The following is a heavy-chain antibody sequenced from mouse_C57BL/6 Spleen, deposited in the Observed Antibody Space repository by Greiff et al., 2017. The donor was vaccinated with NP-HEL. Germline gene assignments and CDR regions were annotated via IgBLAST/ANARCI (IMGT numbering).Heavy chain of an antibody. D-gene: IGHD2-3*01. J-gene: IGHJ2*01. V-gene: IGHV14-4*01. Sequence: VQLQQSGAELVRPGASVKLSCTASGFNIKDDYMHWVKQRPEQGLEWIGWIDPENGATEYASKFQGKATITADTSSNTAYLQLSSLTSEDTAVYYCTTRDGYYWGKGTTLTVSS. CDR2: IDPENGAT. CDR3: TTRDGYY. CDR1: GFNIKDDY.